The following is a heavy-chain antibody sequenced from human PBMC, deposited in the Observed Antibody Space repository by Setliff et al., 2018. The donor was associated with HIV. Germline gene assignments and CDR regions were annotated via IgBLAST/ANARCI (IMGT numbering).Heavy chain of an antibody. CDR3: VRGVTRDISGYYRDEYFQH. CDR2: INPSGGST. J-gene: IGHJ1*01. CDR1: GYTFTNYF. D-gene: IGHD3-22*01. V-gene: IGHV1-46*01. Sequence: GASVKVSCKASGYTFTNYFVHWVRQAPRQGLEWMAIINPSGGSTTYAQRFQGRVTLTTDTSTNTAYMEMRTLRSDDTAVYFCVRGVTRDISGYYRDEYFQHWGQGTPVTVSS.